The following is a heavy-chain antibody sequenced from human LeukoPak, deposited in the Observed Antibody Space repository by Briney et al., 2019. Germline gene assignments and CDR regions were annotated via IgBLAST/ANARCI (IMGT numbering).Heavy chain of an antibody. CDR2: IDEDGST. Sequence: SETLSLTCTVSGQSITTYRWSWIRQSAAKGLEWIGRIDEDGSTTYSPSLTSRVTVSPDTSKNQVSLRLKFVTAADTAIYFCARGYRSTTHCHFDSWGRGTLITVSS. D-gene: IGHD2-2*01. J-gene: IGHJ5*01. V-gene: IGHV4-4*07. CDR3: ARGYRSTTHCHFDS. CDR1: GQSITTYR.